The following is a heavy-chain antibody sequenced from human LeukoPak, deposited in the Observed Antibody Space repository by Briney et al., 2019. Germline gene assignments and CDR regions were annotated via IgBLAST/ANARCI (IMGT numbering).Heavy chain of an antibody. CDR2: IWYDGSNK. CDR3: ARGVDYYENSGAIDY. V-gene: IGHV3-33*01. D-gene: IGHD3-22*01. Sequence: PGGSLRLSCTASGFTFSDYGMHWVRQPPGKGLEWVAIIWYDGSNKTYGDSVKGRFTISRDNSKNTLYLQMNSLRAEDTAVYYCARGVDYYENSGAIDYWGQGTPVTVSS. CDR1: GFTFSDYG. J-gene: IGHJ4*02.